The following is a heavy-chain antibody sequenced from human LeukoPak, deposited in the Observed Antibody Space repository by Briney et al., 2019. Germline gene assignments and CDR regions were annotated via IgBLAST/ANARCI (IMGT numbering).Heavy chain of an antibody. CDR3: AKDLVAYNGNYGSFDY. J-gene: IGHJ4*02. CDR2: ISGSGGST. V-gene: IGHV3-23*01. Sequence: PGGSLRLSCAASGFTFSSYAMSWVRQAPGKGLEWVSVISGSGGSTNYADSAKGRFTISRDNSKNTLYLQMNSLRAEDTAVYYCAKDLVAYNGNYGSFDYWGQGTLVTVSS. CDR1: GFTFSSYA. D-gene: IGHD1-7*01.